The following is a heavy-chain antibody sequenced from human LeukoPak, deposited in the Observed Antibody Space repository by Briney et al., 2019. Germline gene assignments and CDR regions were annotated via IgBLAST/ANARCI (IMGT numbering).Heavy chain of an antibody. Sequence: ASVKVSCKASGGTFSSYGITWVRQAPGQGLEWMGRIIPILGIANYAQKFQGRVTITADKSTSTAYMELSSLRSEDTAMYYCASFYCSGGSCYSRSEYFQHWGQGTLVTVSS. CDR1: GGTFSSYG. CDR3: ASFYCSGGSCYSRSEYFQH. J-gene: IGHJ1*01. CDR2: IIPILGIA. V-gene: IGHV1-69*04. D-gene: IGHD2-15*01.